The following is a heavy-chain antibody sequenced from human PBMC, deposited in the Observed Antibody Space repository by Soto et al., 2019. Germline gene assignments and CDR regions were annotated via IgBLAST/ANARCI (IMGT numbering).Heavy chain of an antibody. J-gene: IGHJ4*01. CDR2: TKHKAASYTT. CDR1: LFTLSEHF. CDR3: VTLKFSRWFY. Sequence: LXLLCAESLFTLSEHFMEWVRQAPGKGLEWVGRTKHKAASYTTDYAASVNGRFTISRDDSKNSMYLQMNSLKTEDTAMYYCVTLKFSRWFYWGLGTLVTVSS. D-gene: IGHD2-15*01. V-gene: IGHV3-72*01.